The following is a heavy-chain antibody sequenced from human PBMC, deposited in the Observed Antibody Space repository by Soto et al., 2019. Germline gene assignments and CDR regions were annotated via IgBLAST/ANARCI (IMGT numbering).Heavy chain of an antibody. CDR3: AKNYYYDSSGYCN. CDR1: RFIFSSYA. V-gene: IGHV3-23*01. D-gene: IGHD3-22*01. Sequence: PEGSLRLSCAASRFIFSSYAMSWVRQAPGKGLEWVSAISGSGGSTYYADSVKGRFTISRDNSKNTLYLQMNSLRAEDTAVYYCAKNYYYDSSGYCNWGQGTLVTVSS. CDR2: ISGSGGST. J-gene: IGHJ4*02.